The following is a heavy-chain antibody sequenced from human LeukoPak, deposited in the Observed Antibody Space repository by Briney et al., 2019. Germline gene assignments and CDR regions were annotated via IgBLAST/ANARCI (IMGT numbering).Heavy chain of an antibody. CDR2: TYYRSKWYN. CDR1: GDSVSSNSAA. D-gene: IGHD3-9*01. Sequence: SQTLSLTCAISGDSVSSNSAAWNWIRQSPSRGLEWLGRTYYRSKWYNDYAVSVKSRITINPDTSKNQFSLQLNSVTPEDTAVYYCARDELWGYDILTGYYFGSWRRPSYYMDVWGKGTTVTVSS. CDR3: ARDELWGYDILTGYYFGSWRRPSYYMDV. J-gene: IGHJ6*03. V-gene: IGHV6-1*01.